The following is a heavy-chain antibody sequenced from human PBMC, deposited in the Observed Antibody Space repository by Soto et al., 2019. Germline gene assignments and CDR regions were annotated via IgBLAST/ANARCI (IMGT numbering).Heavy chain of an antibody. D-gene: IGHD6-13*01. Sequence: PGDCLKLSSKGSGYSLTIYWIGWVRQMHGKGVEWMGIIDPGDSDTRYSRSFQGKVTISADKSISTAYLQWSSLKASDTAMYYCASLGSRVSAAGYWGQGTLVTVSS. CDR1: GYSLTIYW. J-gene: IGHJ4*02. V-gene: IGHV5-51*01. CDR3: ASLGSRVSAAGY. CDR2: IDPGDSDT.